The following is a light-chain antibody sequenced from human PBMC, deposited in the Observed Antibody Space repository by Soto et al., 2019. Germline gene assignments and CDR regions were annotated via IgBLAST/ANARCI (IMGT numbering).Light chain of an antibody. CDR1: RSDVGGYNY. CDR3: SSYTSSSTPFL. Sequence: QSVLTQPASVSGSPGQSITISCTGTRSDVGGYNYVSWYRQHPGKAPKLIIYDVSNRPSGVSVRFSGSKSGNTASLTISGLQAEDEADYYCSSYTSSSTPFLFGTGTKLTVL. CDR2: DVS. J-gene: IGLJ1*01. V-gene: IGLV2-14*01.